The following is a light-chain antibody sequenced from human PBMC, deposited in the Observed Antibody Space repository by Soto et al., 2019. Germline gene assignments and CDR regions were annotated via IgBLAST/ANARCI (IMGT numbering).Light chain of an antibody. CDR1: QSISSW. CDR2: GPS. CDR3: LQHYSSPWT. Sequence: IQMTQSPSSLSASVGDRVTITCRASQSISSWLAWYQQKTGKAPKLLIFGPSGLQVGVPPRFSGSTSGTDYTLTIASLQPEDFATYYCLQHYSSPWTFGQGTKVEIK. J-gene: IGKJ1*01. V-gene: IGKV1-6*01.